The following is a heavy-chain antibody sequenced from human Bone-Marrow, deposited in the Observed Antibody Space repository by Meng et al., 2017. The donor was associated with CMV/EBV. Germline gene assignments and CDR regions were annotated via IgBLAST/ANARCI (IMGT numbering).Heavy chain of an antibody. CDR2: IHPHRGDT. Sequence: ASVKVSCKASGYTFTAHYFHWVRQAPGQGREWMGWIHPHRGDTNYAQQFQGRVTLTRDTSINTGYMELTRLTSDDTAVYYCARDNNWGPDYWGQGTLVTVSS. CDR3: ARDNNWGPDY. V-gene: IGHV1-2*02. CDR1: GYTFTAHY. D-gene: IGHD7-27*01. J-gene: IGHJ4*02.